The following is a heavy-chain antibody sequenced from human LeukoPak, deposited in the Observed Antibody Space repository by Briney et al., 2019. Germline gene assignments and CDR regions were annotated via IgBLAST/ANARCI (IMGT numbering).Heavy chain of an antibody. V-gene: IGHV1-69*05. D-gene: IGHD3-22*01. CDR3: ARDHYYDSSGYLGYFDY. Sequence: ASVKVSCKASGGTFSSYAISLVRQAPGQGLEWMGRIIPIFGTANYAQKFQGRVTITTDESTSTAYMELSSLRSEDTAVYYCARDHYYDSSGYLGYFDYWGQGTLVTVSS. J-gene: IGHJ4*02. CDR1: GGTFSSYA. CDR2: IIPIFGTA.